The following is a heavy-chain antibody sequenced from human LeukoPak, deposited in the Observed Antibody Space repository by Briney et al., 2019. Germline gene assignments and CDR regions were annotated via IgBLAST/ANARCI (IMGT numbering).Heavy chain of an antibody. CDR1: GGSFSGYY. CDR3: ARRPRILTGYFDY. CDR2: INHSGST. D-gene: IGHD3-9*01. V-gene: IGHV4-34*01. Sequence: PSETLSLTCAVYGGSFSGYYWSWIRQPPGKGLEWIGEINHSGSTNYNPSLKSRVTISVDTSKNQFSLKLSSVTAADTAVYYCARRPRILTGYFDYWGQGTLVTVSS. J-gene: IGHJ4*02.